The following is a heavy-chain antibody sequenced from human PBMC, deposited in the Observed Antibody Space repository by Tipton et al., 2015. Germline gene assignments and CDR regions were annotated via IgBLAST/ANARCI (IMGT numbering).Heavy chain of an antibody. J-gene: IGHJ4*02. CDR1: GYSFTTYW. D-gene: IGHD3-16*02. Sequence: QLVQSGAEVKKPGESLKISCKGSGYSFTTYWIAWVRQMPGKGLEWMGVIYPGDSDTRYSPSFQGQVTFSVDKSISTAYLQWSSLKASDTAIYYCARLPGEFSYFDYWGQGTLVTVSS. CDR3: ARLPGEFSYFDY. V-gene: IGHV5-51*01. CDR2: IYPGDSDT.